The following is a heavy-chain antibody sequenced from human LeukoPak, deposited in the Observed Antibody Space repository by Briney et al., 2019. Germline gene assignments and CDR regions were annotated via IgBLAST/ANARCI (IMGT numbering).Heavy chain of an antibody. CDR3: TKAVGGGRDAYDV. V-gene: IGHV3-23*05. Sequence: PGGSLRLSCEASRMTSRHYAMNWVRQSPGKGLEWVSSIFDSGTPSYYADSVKGRFTISRDNSRETFYLQMENLRVEDSATYYCTKAVGGGRDAYDVWGQGTRVIVSS. CDR1: RMTSRHYA. D-gene: IGHD3-16*01. CDR2: IFDSGTPS. J-gene: IGHJ3*01.